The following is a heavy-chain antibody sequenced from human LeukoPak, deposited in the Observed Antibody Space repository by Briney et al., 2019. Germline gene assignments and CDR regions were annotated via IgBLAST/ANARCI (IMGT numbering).Heavy chain of an antibody. CDR3: ARGYCSSTSCYGYDAFDI. V-gene: IGHV1-69*13. D-gene: IGHD2-2*01. CDR2: IIPIFGTA. Sequence: SSVKVSCKASGYTFTSYDINWVRQATGQGLEWMGGIIPIFGTANYAQKFQGRVTITADESTSTAYMELSSLRSEDTAVYYCARGYCSSTSCYGYDAFDIWGKGTMVTVSS. CDR1: GYTFTSYD. J-gene: IGHJ3*02.